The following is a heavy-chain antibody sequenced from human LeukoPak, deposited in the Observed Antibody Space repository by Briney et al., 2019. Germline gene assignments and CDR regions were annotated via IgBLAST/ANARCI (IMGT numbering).Heavy chain of an antibody. CDR1: RFNFNSYW. Sequence: GGSLRLSCTASRFNFNSYWMHWVRQAPGKGLVWVSRIVGDGSYTNYADSVKGRFTISRDNAKNTLFLQMNSLRAEDTAVYYCARDGSNSHAFDVWGLGTMVTVSS. J-gene: IGHJ3*01. D-gene: IGHD5-24*01. V-gene: IGHV3-74*01. CDR3: ARDGSNSHAFDV. CDR2: IVGDGSYT.